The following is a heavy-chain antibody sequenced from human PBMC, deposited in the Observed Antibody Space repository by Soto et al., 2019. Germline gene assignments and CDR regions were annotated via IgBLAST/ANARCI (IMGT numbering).Heavy chain of an antibody. V-gene: IGHV4-59*12. CDR2: IYYSGST. CDR1: GDSISSYY. Sequence: PSETLSLTCTVSGDSISSYYWSWIRQPPGKGLEWIGYIYYSGSTSYYPSLKSRVTISVDTSKNQFSLKLSSVTAADTAVYYCARYGSSGLVDYWGQGTLVTVSS. J-gene: IGHJ4*02. CDR3: ARYGSSGLVDY. D-gene: IGHD3-22*01.